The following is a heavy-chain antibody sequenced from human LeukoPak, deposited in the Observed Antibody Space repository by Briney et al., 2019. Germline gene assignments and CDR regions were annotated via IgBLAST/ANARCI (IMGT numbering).Heavy chain of an antibody. Sequence: ASVKVSCKASGYTFINNWMHWVRQAPGQGLEWIGLINPTGTGTLYAQKFQGRVTMTRDMSTSTDYMELSSLRAEDTAVYYCVRDWGYESGRYWQKYFDTWGQGTLVTVSS. CDR1: GYTFINNW. CDR2: INPTGTGT. V-gene: IGHV1-46*01. CDR3: VRDWGYESGRYWQKYFDT. D-gene: IGHD3-22*01. J-gene: IGHJ4*02.